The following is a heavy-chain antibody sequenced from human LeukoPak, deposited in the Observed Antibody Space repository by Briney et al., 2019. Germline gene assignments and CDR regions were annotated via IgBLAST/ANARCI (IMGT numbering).Heavy chain of an antibody. CDR3: ARTNLDCKNGVCYDY. Sequence: ASVTVSCKASGYTFPTSGISWVRQALGQGLEWMGWISVYNHNTNYAQKFQGRVTVTTDTSTRTAYMELRSLRSDDTAVYYCARTNLDCKNGVCYDYWGQGTLVTVSS. CDR2: ISVYNHNT. D-gene: IGHD2-8*01. CDR1: GYTFPTSG. J-gene: IGHJ4*02. V-gene: IGHV1-18*01.